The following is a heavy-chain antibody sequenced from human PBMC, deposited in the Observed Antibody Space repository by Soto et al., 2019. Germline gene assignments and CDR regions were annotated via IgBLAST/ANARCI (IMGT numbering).Heavy chain of an antibody. J-gene: IGHJ3*01. CDR2: ITPSTGGT. D-gene: IGHD1-20*01. V-gene: IGHV1-2*02. CDR3: AKDVRINWYTSSHV. Sequence: SXKVSFKASGYTXRDYYIDRVRQAPGQGLEWMGWITPSTGGTNFAPKFKGRVTLTTDTSISTAYMKLRVLRSDDTAVYYCAKDVRINWYTSSHVWGQGTLVTV. CDR1: GYTXRDYY.